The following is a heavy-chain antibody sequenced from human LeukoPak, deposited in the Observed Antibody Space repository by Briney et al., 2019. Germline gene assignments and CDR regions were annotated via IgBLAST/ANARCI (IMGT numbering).Heavy chain of an antibody. CDR3: ARGPPVRLTTHYYGLGDP. Sequence: GASVKVSCKASGYTFITYTIHWVRQAPGQRLEWMGWINAGNGNTKYSQKFQGRVTITKDTSASTAYMELSNLRSEDTAVYYCARGPPVRLTTHYYGLGDPWGQGTLVTVSS. V-gene: IGHV1-3*01. CDR2: INAGNGNT. D-gene: IGHD3-22*01. CDR1: GYTFITYT. J-gene: IGHJ5*02.